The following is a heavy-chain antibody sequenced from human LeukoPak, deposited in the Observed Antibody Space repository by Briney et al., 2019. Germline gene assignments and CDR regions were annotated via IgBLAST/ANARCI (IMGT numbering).Heavy chain of an antibody. CDR3: AKVGYSDTSNDY. CDR1: RFTFSSYA. D-gene: IGHD3-9*01. CDR2: ISGSGGST. Sequence: GGSLRLSCAASRFTFSSYAMSWVRQAPGKGLEWVSAISGSGGSTYYADSVKGRFTISRDNSKNTLYLQMNSLRAEDTAVYYCAKVGYSDTSNDYWGQGTLVTVSS. V-gene: IGHV3-23*01. J-gene: IGHJ4*02.